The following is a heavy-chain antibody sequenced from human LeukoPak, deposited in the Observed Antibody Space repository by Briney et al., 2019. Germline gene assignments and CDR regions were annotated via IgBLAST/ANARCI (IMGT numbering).Heavy chain of an antibody. D-gene: IGHD4-17*01. CDR1: GFTFNSFA. CDR3: ARPYGDYYFDY. CDR2: IWYGGSNK. J-gene: IGHJ4*02. Sequence: GGSLRLSCAASGFTFNSFAMHWVRQAPGKGLEWVAVIWYGGSNKYYADSVKGRFTISRDNSKNTVYLQMNSLRAEDSAIYYCARPYGDYYFDYWGQGTLITVSS. V-gene: IGHV3-33*01.